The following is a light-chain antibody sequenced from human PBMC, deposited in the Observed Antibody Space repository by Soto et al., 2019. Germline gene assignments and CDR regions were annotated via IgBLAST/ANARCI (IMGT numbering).Light chain of an antibody. CDR1: QSVSSN. CDR2: GAS. V-gene: IGKV3-15*01. J-gene: IGKJ5*01. CDR3: QQYNNWLIT. Sequence: EIVMTQSPATLSVSPRERATLSCRASQSVSSNLAWYQQKPGQAPRPLIYGASTRATGIPARFSGSGSGTEFTVTISSLQSEDFAVYYCQQYNNWLITFGQGTRLEIK.